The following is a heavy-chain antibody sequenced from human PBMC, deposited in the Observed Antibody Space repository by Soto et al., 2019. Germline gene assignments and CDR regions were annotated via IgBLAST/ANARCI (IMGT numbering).Heavy chain of an antibody. Sequence: GASVKVSCKASGSTFTGYYMHWVRQAPGQGLEWMGWINPNSGGTNYAQKFQGWVTMTRDTSISTAYMELSRLRSDDTAVYYCARESIAAAGTDAFDIWGQGTMVTVSS. CDR1: GSTFTGYY. CDR2: INPNSGGT. J-gene: IGHJ3*02. CDR3: ARESIAAAGTDAFDI. D-gene: IGHD6-13*01. V-gene: IGHV1-2*04.